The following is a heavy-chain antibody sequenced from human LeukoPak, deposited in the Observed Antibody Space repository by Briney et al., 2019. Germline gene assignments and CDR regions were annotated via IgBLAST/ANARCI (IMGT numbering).Heavy chain of an antibody. V-gene: IGHV4-59*01. CDR3: ARDRTSVYDSSGLGWFDL. CDR2: IYYSGST. D-gene: IGHD3-22*01. J-gene: IGHJ5*02. CDR1: GGSISSYY. Sequence: PSETLSLTCTVSGGSISSYYWSWIRQPPGKGLEWIGYIYYSGSTNYNPSLKSRVTISVDTSKNQFSLKLSSVTAADTAVYYCARDRTSVYDSSGLGWFDLWGQGTLVTVSS.